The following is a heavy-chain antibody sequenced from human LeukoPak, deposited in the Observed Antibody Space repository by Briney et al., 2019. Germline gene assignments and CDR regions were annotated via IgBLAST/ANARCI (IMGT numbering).Heavy chain of an antibody. J-gene: IGHJ4*02. CDR1: GGSMSSYY. CDR2: IYYSGST. V-gene: IGHV4-59*12. CDR3: ARGRGYSGYEGIDY. Sequence: PSETLSLTCTVSGGSMSSYYWSWIRQPPGKGLEWIAYIYYSGSTKYNPSLKSRVTVSVDTSKNQFSLKLSSVTAADTAVYYCARGRGYSGYEGIDYWGQGTLVTVSS. D-gene: IGHD5-12*01.